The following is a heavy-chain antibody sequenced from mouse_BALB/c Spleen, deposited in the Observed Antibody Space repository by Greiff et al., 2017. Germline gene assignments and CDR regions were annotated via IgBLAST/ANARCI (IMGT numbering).Heavy chain of an antibody. CDR2: INPYNDGT. Sequence: EVQLQQSGPELVKPGASVKMSCKASGYTFTSYVMHWVKQNPGQGLEWIGYINPYNDGTKYNEKFKGKATLTSDKSSSTAYMELSSLTSEDSAVYYCASPLHYYGSSYDYWGQGTTLTVSS. CDR1: GYTFTSYV. D-gene: IGHD1-1*01. CDR3: ASPLHYYGSSYDY. J-gene: IGHJ2*01. V-gene: IGHV1-14*01.